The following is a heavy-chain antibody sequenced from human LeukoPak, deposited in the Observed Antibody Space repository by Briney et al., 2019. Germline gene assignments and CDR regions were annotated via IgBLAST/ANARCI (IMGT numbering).Heavy chain of an antibody. D-gene: IGHD1-26*01. CDR1: GFTFSDYY. CDR3: ARDGGWELLGPSVDWFDP. Sequence: GGSLRLSCAASGFTFSDYYMSWIRQAPGKGLEWVSYVCSSSSYTNYADSVKGRFTISRDNAKNSLYLQMNSLRAEDTAVYYCARDGGWELLGPSVDWFDPWGQGTLVTVSS. J-gene: IGHJ5*02. V-gene: IGHV3-11*05. CDR2: VCSSSSYT.